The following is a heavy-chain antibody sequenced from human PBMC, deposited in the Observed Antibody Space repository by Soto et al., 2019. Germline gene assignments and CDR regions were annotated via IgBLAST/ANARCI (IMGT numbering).Heavy chain of an antibody. J-gene: IGHJ6*02. CDR3: AREKCSSTSCYLYYGMDV. D-gene: IGHD2-2*01. V-gene: IGHV1-3*01. CDR2: INAGNGNT. Sequence: QVQLVQSGAEVKKPGASVKVSCKASGYTFSRNAMHWVRQAPGQRLEWMGWINAGNGNTKYSQKFQGRVTITRDTXAXTXXMELSSLRSEDTAVYYCAREKCSSTSCYLYYGMDVWGQGTTVTVSS. CDR1: GYTFSRNA.